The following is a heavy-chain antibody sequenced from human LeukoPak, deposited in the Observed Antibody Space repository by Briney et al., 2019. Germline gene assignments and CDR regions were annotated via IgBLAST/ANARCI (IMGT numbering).Heavy chain of an antibody. J-gene: IGHJ6*02. Sequence: GGSLRLSCAASGFTFSSYAMSWVRQAPGKGLEWVSAISGSGGSTYYADSVKGRFTISRDNSKNTLYLQMNSLRSEDTAVYYCARGKRLRGYYYYGMDVWGQGTTVTVSS. CDR3: ARGKRLRGYYYYGMDV. V-gene: IGHV3-23*01. CDR2: ISGSGGST. D-gene: IGHD6-25*01. CDR1: GFTFSSYA.